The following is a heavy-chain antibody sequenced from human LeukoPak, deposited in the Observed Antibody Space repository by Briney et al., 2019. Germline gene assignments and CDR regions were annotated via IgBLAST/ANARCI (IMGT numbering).Heavy chain of an antibody. Sequence: ASVRVSCKTSGYTFTAYYMHWVRQAPEQGLEWMGWINPINPNSDDIHYAQKFRGRVTMTRDTSISAAYVELSSLRADDTAVYYCARGGYSSSLYDYWGQGTLVTVSS. J-gene: IGHJ4*02. V-gene: IGHV1-2*02. CDR3: ARGGYSSSLYDY. CDR1: GYTFTAYY. D-gene: IGHD6-13*01. CDR2: INPINPNSDDI.